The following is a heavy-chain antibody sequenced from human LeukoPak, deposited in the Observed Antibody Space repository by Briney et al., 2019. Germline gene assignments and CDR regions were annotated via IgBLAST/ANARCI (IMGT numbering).Heavy chain of an antibody. Sequence: SQTLSLTCAISGDSVSSNSAAWNWIRQSPSRGLEWLGRTYYGYKWYDAYAESVRSRITIKPDTSRNQFSLQLDSVTPEDTAVYFCARGHGGYIDSWGQGTLVTVSS. CDR2: TYYGYKWYD. CDR1: GDSVSSNSAA. CDR3: ARGHGGYIDS. D-gene: IGHD5-12*01. J-gene: IGHJ4*02. V-gene: IGHV6-1*01.